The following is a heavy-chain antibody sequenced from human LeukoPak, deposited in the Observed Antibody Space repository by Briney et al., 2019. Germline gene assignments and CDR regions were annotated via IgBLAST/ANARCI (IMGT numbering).Heavy chain of an antibody. D-gene: IGHD3-22*01. Sequence: PSETLSLTCTVSGGSISSGDYYWSWIRQPPGKGLEWIGYIYYSGSTYYNPSLKSRVTISVDTSKNQFSLKLSSVTAADTAVYYCARFFDDSSGYYFDYWGQGTLVTVSS. CDR1: GGSISSGDYY. CDR3: ARFFDDSSGYYFDY. V-gene: IGHV4-30-4*01. J-gene: IGHJ4*02. CDR2: IYYSGST.